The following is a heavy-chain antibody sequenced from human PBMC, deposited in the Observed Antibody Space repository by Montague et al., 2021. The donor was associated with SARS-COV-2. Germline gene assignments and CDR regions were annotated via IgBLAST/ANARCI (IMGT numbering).Heavy chain of an antibody. CDR1: CGSISSGGYY. V-gene: IGHV4-31*03. J-gene: IGHJ6*02. D-gene: IGHD5-24*01. CDR2: IYYSGST. Sequence: TLSLTCTLSCGSISSGGYYWSWIRQHPGKGLEWIGYIYYSGSTYYNPSLKSRVTISVDTSKNQFSLKLSSVTAADTAVYYCARVSVEMATMGVYYYYGMDVWGQGTTVTVSS. CDR3: ARVSVEMATMGVYYYYGMDV.